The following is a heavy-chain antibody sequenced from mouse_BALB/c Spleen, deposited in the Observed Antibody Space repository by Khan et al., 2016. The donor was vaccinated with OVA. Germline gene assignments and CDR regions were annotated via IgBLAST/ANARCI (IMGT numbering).Heavy chain of an antibody. J-gene: IGHJ4*01. CDR1: GFSLTNYG. D-gene: IGHD2-10*01. Sequence: QVQLQQSGPGLAAPSQSLSITCTISGFSLTNYGVHWIRQPPGKGLEWLVVIWSDGSTTYTSALQSRLTITKDNSQSQVFLKMNGLQTDDTAIYFCTRQPYYHYNIMDYWGQGTSVTVSS. V-gene: IGHV2-6-1*01. CDR2: IWSDGST. CDR3: TRQPYYHYNIMDY.